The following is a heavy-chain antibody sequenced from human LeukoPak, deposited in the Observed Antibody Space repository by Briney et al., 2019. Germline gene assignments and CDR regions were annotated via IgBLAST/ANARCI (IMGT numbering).Heavy chain of an antibody. Sequence: GGSLRLSCAASGFTFISYAIHWVRQAPGKGLEWVAVISFHGTDSFYADSVKGRFTISRDNSKNTLYLQMSSLRADDTAVYYCARGRVSDYYYMDVWGKGTTVTVSS. CDR1: GFTFISYA. CDR2: ISFHGTDS. V-gene: IGHV3-30*04. CDR3: ARGRVSDYYYMDV. D-gene: IGHD6-13*01. J-gene: IGHJ6*03.